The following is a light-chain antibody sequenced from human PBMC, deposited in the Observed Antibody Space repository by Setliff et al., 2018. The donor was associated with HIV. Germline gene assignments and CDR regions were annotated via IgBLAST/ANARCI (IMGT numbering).Light chain of an antibody. CDR1: SNDFGSYDY. J-gene: IGLJ1*01. V-gene: IGLV2-14*01. CDR2: EVS. CDR3: SSFTSSSSYV. Sequence: QSALAQPASVSGSPGQSITISCTGTSNDFGSYDYVSWYQHQPGKVPKLMIYEVSNRPSGVSDRFSGSKSGNTASLTISGLQTEDEAGYYCSSFTSSSSYVFGTGTKVTVL.